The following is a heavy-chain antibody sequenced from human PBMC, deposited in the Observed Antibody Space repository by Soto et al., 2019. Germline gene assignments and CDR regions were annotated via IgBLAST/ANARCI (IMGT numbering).Heavy chain of an antibody. Sequence: QVNLVQSGAEVKKPGASVKVSCKAYGYNFNGYYIHWVRQAPGQGLEWMGWMNPNTGGANYAQKFQGKVIMTTDTSISTAYLELRSLTSDDTAVYYCAKVISTIGSKQWLAQTKHQALDYWGQGTLVTVSS. CDR3: AKVISTIGSKQWLAQTKHQALDY. V-gene: IGHV1-2*02. CDR1: GYNFNGYY. J-gene: IGHJ4*02. D-gene: IGHD6-19*01. CDR2: MNPNTGGA.